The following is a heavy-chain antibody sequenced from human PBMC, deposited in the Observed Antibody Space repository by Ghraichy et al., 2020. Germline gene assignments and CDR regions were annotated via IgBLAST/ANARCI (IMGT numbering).Heavy chain of an antibody. CDR2: TSYDGSNK. J-gene: IGHJ6*02. CDR3: VRRATVSYYGMDV. V-gene: IGHV3-30-3*01. Sequence: GGSLRLSCSASGFTFSSYAMHWVRQAPGKGLEWVAVTSYDGSNKYYADSVKGRFTISRDNPKNTLYLQMNSLRLEDTAVYYCVRRATVSYYGMDVWGQGTTVTVSS. CDR1: GFTFSSYA. D-gene: IGHD4-11*01.